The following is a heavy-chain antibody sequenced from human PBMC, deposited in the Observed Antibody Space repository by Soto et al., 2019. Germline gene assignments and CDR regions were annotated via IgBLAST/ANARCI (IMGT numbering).Heavy chain of an antibody. V-gene: IGHV1-8*01. CDR3: ARGHPFYDFWSGYSDP. Sequence: ASVKVSCKASGYTFTSYDINWVRRATGQGLEWMGWMNPNSGNTGYAQKFQGRVTMTRNTSISTAYMELSSLRSEDTAVYYCARGHPFYDFWSGYSDPWGQGTLVTVSS. CDR1: GYTFTSYD. J-gene: IGHJ5*02. CDR2: MNPNSGNT. D-gene: IGHD3-3*01.